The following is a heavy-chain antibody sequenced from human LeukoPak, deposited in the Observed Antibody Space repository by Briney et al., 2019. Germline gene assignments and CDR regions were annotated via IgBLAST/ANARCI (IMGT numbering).Heavy chain of an antibody. CDR1: GGSISSYY. Sequence: SETLSLTCAVSGGSISSYYWSWIRQPPGKGLEWIGYIYYSGSINYNPSLKSRVTISVDTSKNQFSLKLSSVTAADTAVYYCAREVVYSGSFGWFDPWGQGTLVTVSS. J-gene: IGHJ5*02. CDR3: AREVVYSGSFGWFDP. V-gene: IGHV4-59*01. CDR2: IYYSGSI. D-gene: IGHD1-26*01.